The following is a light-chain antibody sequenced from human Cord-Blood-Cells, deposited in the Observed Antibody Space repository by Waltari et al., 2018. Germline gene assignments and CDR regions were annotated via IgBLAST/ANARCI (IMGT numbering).Light chain of an antibody. CDR2: GAS. Sequence: EIVMTQSPATLSVSPGERATLSCRASQSVSSNLAWYQHKPGQAPRLLIYGASTRAIGIPSRFRGSGCGTEFTLTISSLQSEDFAVYYCQQYNNWPPWTFGQGTKVEIK. CDR3: QQYNNWPPWT. J-gene: IGKJ1*01. CDR1: QSVSSN. V-gene: IGKV3-15*01.